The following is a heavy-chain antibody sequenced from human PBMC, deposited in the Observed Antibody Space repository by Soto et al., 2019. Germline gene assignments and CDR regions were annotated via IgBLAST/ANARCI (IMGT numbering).Heavy chain of an antibody. CDR3: ASGRRMYYYDSSDYYPFDY. D-gene: IGHD3-22*01. V-gene: IGHV4-61*08. Sequence: SETLSLTCIVSGGSVSSGDYYWSWIRQPPGKGLEWIGYIYNSGSTKYKPSLKSRVTISVDTSKNQFSLKLRSVTAADTAVYYCASGRRMYYYDSSDYYPFDYWGQGTLVTVSS. CDR2: IYNSGST. J-gene: IGHJ4*02. CDR1: GGSVSSGDYY.